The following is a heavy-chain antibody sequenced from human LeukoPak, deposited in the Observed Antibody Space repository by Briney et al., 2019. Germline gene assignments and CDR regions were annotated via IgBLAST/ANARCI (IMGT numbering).Heavy chain of an antibody. Sequence: ASETLSLTCTVSGGSISSSSDYWGWIRQPPGKGLEWIGSIYYSGSTYFNPSLKSRVTISVDTSKNQFSLKLSSVTAADTAVYYCASWPGIAVAGFIWGQGTLVTVSS. J-gene: IGHJ4*02. V-gene: IGHV4-39*01. D-gene: IGHD6-19*01. CDR1: GGSISSSSDY. CDR2: IYYSGST. CDR3: ASWPGIAVAGFI.